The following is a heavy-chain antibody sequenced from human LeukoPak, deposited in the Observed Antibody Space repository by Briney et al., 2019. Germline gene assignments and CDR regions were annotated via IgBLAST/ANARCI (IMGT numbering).Heavy chain of an antibody. J-gene: IGHJ4*02. CDR1: GFTFSSYW. V-gene: IGHV3-74*01. CDR3: ARLGYCSSTSCGNY. CDR2: INSDGSST. D-gene: IGHD2-2*01. Sequence: GGSLRLSCAASGFTFSSYWMHWVRQAPGKGLVWVSRINSDGSSTSYADSVKGRFTISRDNAKNTLHLKMNSLRAEDTAVYYCARLGYCSSTSCGNYWGQGTLVTVSS.